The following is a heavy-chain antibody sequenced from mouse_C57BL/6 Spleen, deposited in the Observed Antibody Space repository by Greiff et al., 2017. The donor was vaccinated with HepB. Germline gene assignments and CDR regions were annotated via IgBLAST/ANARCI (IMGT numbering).Heavy chain of an antibody. D-gene: IGHD2-3*01. Sequence: QVQLQQSGAELVRPGASVTLSCKASGYTFTDYEMHWVKQTPVHVLEWIGAIDPETGGTAYNQKFKGKAILTADKSSSTAYMELLSLTSEDSAVYYCTRGDGYHLFDYWGQGTTLTVSS. CDR3: TRGDGYHLFDY. V-gene: IGHV1-15*01. J-gene: IGHJ2*01. CDR2: IDPETGGT. CDR1: GYTFTDYE.